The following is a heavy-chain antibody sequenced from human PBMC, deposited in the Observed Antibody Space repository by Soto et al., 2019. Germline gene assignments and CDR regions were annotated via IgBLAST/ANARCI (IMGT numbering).Heavy chain of an antibody. V-gene: IGHV1-18*01. J-gene: IGHJ4*02. CDR3: SSRPCSGGSCLRDVPCDY. D-gene: IGHD2-15*01. CDR1: GYTFTSYG. Sequence: QVQLVQSGAEVKKPGASVKVSCKASGYTFTSYGISWVRQAPGQGLEWMGWISAYNGNTNYAQKLQGRVTMTTDTSTSPDYRDLRGLRSDGTAVYYCSSRPCSGGSCLRDVPCDYWGQGTLVNVSS. CDR2: ISAYNGNT.